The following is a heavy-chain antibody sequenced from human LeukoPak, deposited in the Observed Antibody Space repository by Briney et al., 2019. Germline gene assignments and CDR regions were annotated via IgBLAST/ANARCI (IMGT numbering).Heavy chain of an antibody. D-gene: IGHD3-22*01. CDR2: INPNSGGT. CDR3: ARDGNYYYDSSGYYYYMDV. V-gene: IGHV1-2*02. J-gene: IGHJ6*03. CDR1: GYTFTGYY. Sequence: ASVKVSCKASGYTFTGYYMHWVRQAPGQGLEWMGWINPNSGGTNYAQKFQGRVTMTRDTSISRAYMELSRLRSDDTAVYYCARDGNYYYDSSGYYYYMDVWGKGTTVTISS.